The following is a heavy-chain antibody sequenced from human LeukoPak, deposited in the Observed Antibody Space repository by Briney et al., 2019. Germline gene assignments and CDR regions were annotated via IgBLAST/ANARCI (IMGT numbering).Heavy chain of an antibody. CDR1: GGSFSGYY. CDR2: INHSGST. Sequence: SETLSLTCAVYGGSFSGYYWSWIRQPPGKGLEWIGEINHSGSTNYNPSLKSRVAISVDTSKNQFSLKLSSVTAADTAVYYCARGSVWALVVPAAPFYFDYRGQGTLVTVSS. J-gene: IGHJ4*02. CDR3: ARGSVWALVVPAAPFYFDY. D-gene: IGHD2-2*01. V-gene: IGHV4-34*01.